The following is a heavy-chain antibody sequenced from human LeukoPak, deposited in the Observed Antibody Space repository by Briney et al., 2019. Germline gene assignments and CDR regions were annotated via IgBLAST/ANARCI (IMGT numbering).Heavy chain of an antibody. Sequence: SETLSLTCTVSGGSISSYYWSWIRQPPGKGLEWSWDIYYSVSTNYNPSLKSRVTVSVDTSNNQFSLTLSSVTAADTAVYYCARENTMVRGAFDAFDIWGQGTMVTVSS. CDR3: ARENTMVRGAFDAFDI. D-gene: IGHD3-10*01. CDR1: GGSISSYY. CDR2: IYYSVST. J-gene: IGHJ3*02. V-gene: IGHV4-59*01.